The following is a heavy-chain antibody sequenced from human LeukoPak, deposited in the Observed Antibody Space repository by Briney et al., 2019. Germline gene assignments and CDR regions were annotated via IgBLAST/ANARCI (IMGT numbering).Heavy chain of an antibody. CDR2: ISSSGSTI. V-gene: IGHV3-48*03. CDR1: GFTFSSYE. D-gene: IGHD2-15*01. J-gene: IGHJ4*02. Sequence: GGSLRLSCAASGFTFSSYEMNWVRQAPGKGLEWVSYISSSGSTIYYADSVKGRFTISRDNAKNSLYLQMNSLRAEDTAVYYCARLYCSGGSCYYHYFDYWGQGTLVTVSS. CDR3: ARLYCSGGSCYYHYFDY.